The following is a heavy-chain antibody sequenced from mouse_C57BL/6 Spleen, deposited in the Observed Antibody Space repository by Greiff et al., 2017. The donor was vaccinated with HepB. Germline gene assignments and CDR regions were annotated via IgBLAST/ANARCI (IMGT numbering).Heavy chain of an antibody. CDR2: INPGSGGT. CDR1: GYAFTNYL. V-gene: IGHV1-54*01. D-gene: IGHD6-1*01. J-gene: IGHJ4*01. Sequence: QVQLQESGAELVRPGTSVKLSCKASGYAFTNYLIEWVKQRPGQGLEWIGAINPGSGGTNCNEKFKGKATLYADKSSSTTYMKLSSLASEDSAVYFWERGAGDYWGHGTSVTVS. CDR3: ERGAGDY.